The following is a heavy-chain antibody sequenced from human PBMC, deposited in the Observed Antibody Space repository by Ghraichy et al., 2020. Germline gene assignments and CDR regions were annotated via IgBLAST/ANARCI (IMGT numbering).Heavy chain of an antibody. CDR2: IYDSGAT. V-gene: IGHV4-59*01. D-gene: IGHD4-17*01. Sequence: SETLSLTCVVSGAAISNYYWSWIRQSPGKGLEWIGYIYDSGATSYNPSLKSRVTMSGDTSKNQFSLKLTSVTAADTAIYYCATHDFGDSVANWGQGTLVTVSA. CDR1: GAAISNYY. CDR3: ATHDFGDSVAN. J-gene: IGHJ4*02.